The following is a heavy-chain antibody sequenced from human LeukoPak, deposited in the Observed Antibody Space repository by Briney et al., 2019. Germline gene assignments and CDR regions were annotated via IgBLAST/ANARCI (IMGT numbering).Heavy chain of an antibody. Sequence: KSSETLSLTCTVSGGSISSYYWSWIRQPPGKGLEWIGYIYYSGSTNYNPSLKSRVTISVDTSKNQFSLKLSSVTAADTAVYYCARHSYSSGWCDYWGQGTLVTVSS. CDR2: IYYSGST. CDR3: ARHSYSSGWCDY. CDR1: GGSISSYY. D-gene: IGHD6-19*01. V-gene: IGHV4-59*08. J-gene: IGHJ4*02.